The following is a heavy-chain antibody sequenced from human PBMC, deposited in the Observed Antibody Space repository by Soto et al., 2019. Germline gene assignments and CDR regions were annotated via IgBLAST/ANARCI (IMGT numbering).Heavy chain of an antibody. V-gene: IGHV4-39*01. J-gene: IGHJ4*02. CDR3: ARLGRGIAAV. CDR1: GGSISSSSYY. Sequence: PSETLSLTCSVSGGSISSSSYYWGWIRQPPGKGLEWIGSIYYSGSTYYNPSLKSRVTISVDTSKNQFSLKLSSVTAADTAVYYCARLGRGIAAVWGQGTLVTVSS. D-gene: IGHD6-13*01. CDR2: IYYSGST.